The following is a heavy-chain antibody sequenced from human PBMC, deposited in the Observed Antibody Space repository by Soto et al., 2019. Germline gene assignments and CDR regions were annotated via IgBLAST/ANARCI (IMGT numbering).Heavy chain of an antibody. CDR1: GYSFTSYW. V-gene: IGHV5-10-1*01. Sequence: GESLKISCKGSGYSFTSYWISWVRQMPGKGLEWMGRIDPSDSYTNYSPSFQGHVTISADKSISTAYLQWSSLKASDTAMYYCAGLPLLEWLLGDYYYYGMDVWGQGTTVTVSS. D-gene: IGHD3-3*01. J-gene: IGHJ6*02. CDR2: IDPSDSYT. CDR3: AGLPLLEWLLGDYYYYGMDV.